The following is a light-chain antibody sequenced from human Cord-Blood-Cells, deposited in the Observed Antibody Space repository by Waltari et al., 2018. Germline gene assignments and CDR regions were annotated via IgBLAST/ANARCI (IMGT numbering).Light chain of an antibody. Sequence: SSELTQDPAVSVALGQPVRITCQGDSLRSYYASWYQQKPGQAPVLVIYGKNNRPSGIPDRFSGSSSGNTASLTITGAQAEDEADYYCNSRDSSGNHVVFGGGNKLTVL. CDR2: GKN. CDR3: NSRDSSGNHVV. V-gene: IGLV3-19*01. J-gene: IGLJ2*01. CDR1: SLRSYY.